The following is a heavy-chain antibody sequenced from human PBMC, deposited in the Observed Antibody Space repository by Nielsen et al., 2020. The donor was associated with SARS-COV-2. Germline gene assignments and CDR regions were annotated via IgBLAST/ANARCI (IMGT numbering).Heavy chain of an antibody. CDR2: INPGGGST. V-gene: IGHV1-46*01. D-gene: IGHD6-19*01. J-gene: IGHJ6*02. CDR3: ARGWLAAPYYYGMDL. Sequence: ASVKVSCKASGYTFTSYYIHWVRQAPGQGLEWMGIINPGGGSTSYAQKFQGRVTMTSDTSTSTVYMELSSLRSEDTAFYYCARGWLAAPYYYGMDLWGQGNTVTVSS. CDR1: GYTFTSYY.